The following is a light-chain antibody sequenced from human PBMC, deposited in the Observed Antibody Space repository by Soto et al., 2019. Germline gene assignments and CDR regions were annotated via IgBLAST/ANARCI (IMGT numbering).Light chain of an antibody. CDR1: QSISSW. CDR2: KAS. CDR3: QQYSGYSRT. Sequence: DIQMTQSPSTLSASVGDRVTITCRASQSISSWLAWYQQKPGKAPKLLIYKASSLESGVPSRFSGSGSGTEFTLTISSLQPDDFATYYFQQYSGYSRTFGQGTKVEIK. V-gene: IGKV1-5*03. J-gene: IGKJ1*01.